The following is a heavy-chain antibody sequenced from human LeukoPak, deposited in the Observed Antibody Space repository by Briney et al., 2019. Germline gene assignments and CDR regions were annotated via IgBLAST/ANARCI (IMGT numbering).Heavy chain of an antibody. V-gene: IGHV4-39*01. CDR1: GGSISSSSYY. CDR3: ARRQKYGAYAVWFDP. J-gene: IGHJ5*02. CDR2: IYYSESTDDKGGRT. D-gene: IGHD4-17*01. Sequence: SETLSLTCSVSGGSISSSSYYWGWIRQPPGKGLEWIGSIYYSESTDDKGGRTYYNPSLKSRATISVDTSKTQFSLQLRSATAADTAVYYCARRQKYGAYAVWFDPWGQGTLVTVSS.